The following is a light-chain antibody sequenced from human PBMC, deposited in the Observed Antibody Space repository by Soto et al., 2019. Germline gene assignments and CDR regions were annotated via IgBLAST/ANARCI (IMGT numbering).Light chain of an antibody. CDR3: CSYAGSYTGV. J-gene: IGLJ2*01. Sequence: QSALTQPRSVSGSPGQSVTISCTGTSSDVGGYNYVSWYQQHPGKAPKLMIYDVTKRPSGVPYRFSGSKSGNTASLTISGLQAEDEADYYCCSYAGSYTGVFGGGTKSPS. V-gene: IGLV2-11*01. CDR1: SSDVGGYNY. CDR2: DVT.